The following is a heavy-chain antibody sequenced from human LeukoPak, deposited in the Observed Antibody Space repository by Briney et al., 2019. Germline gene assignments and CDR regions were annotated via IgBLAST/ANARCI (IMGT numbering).Heavy chain of an antibody. CDR1: GFTFSDYY. CDR2: ISGSGSTM. CDR3: ASGEWELLAFDY. Sequence: GGSLRLSCAASGFTFSDYYMSWIRQAPGKGLEWVSYISGSGSTMYYADSVKGRFTISRDNAKNSLYLQMNSLRAEDTAVYYCASGEWELLAFDYWGQGTLVTVSS. J-gene: IGHJ4*02. V-gene: IGHV3-11*01. D-gene: IGHD1-26*01.